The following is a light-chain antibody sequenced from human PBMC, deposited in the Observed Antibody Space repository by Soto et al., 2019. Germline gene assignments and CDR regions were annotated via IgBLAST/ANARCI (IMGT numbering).Light chain of an antibody. V-gene: IGLV1-40*01. J-gene: IGLJ1*01. CDR1: SSNIGAGYD. CDR3: QSYDRSLRTYV. CDR2: GNS. Sequence: VLTQPPSVSGAPGQRVTISCSGGSSNIGAGYDVNWYRQLPGTAPKLLIYGNSDRPSGVPDRFSGSKSGTSASLAITGLQAEDEADYFCQSYDRSLRTYVFGTGTKVTVL.